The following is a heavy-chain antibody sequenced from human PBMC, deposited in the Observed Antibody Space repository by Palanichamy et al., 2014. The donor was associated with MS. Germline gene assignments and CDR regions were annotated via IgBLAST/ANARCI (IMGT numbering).Heavy chain of an antibody. CDR1: GGTFSSYA. D-gene: IGHD2-15*01. Sequence: QVQLVQSGAEVKKPGSSVKVSCKASGGTFSSYAISWVRQAPGQGLGWMGGIIPIFGTANYAQKFQGRVTITADKSTSTAYMELSSLRSEDTAVYYCASLEEEVVALKTTGSSSIGWGQGTLVTVSS. CDR2: IIPIFGTA. J-gene: IGHJ4*02. V-gene: IGHV1-69*06. CDR3: ASLEEEVVALKTTGSSSIG.